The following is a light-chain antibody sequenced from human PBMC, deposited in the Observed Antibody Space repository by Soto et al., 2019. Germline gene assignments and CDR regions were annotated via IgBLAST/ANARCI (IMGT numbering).Light chain of an antibody. CDR3: QHYYTVPVT. Sequence: DIVMTQSPDSLAVSLGERATINCKSSQTVLRSSNNKNHLAWYQQKPEQPPKMLISWASTRESGVPDRFSGSGSGTDFTLTISSLQAEDMAVYYCQHYYTVPVTFGQGTRLEIK. CDR2: WAS. CDR1: QTVLRSSNNKNH. V-gene: IGKV4-1*01. J-gene: IGKJ5*01.